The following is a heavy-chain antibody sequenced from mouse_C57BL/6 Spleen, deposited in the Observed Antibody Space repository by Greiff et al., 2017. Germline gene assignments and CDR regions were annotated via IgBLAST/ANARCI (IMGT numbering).Heavy chain of an antibody. V-gene: IGHV5-16*01. J-gene: IGHJ2*02. CDR2: INCDGSST. D-gene: IGHD2-5*01. CDR3: ARRSSNYVLDY. Sequence: EVKLVESEGGLVQPGSSMKLSCTASGFTFSDYCMAWVRQVPEKGLEWVANINCDGSSTYYLDSLKSRFIISRDNAKNILYLQMSSLKSEDTATYCCARRSSNYVLDYWGQGTSLTVSS. CDR1: GFTFSDYC.